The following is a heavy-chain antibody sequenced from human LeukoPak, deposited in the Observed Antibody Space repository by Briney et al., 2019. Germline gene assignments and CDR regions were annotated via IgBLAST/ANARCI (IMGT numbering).Heavy chain of an antibody. CDR3: ARARSSSWYEVSWFDP. V-gene: IGHV4-39*07. Sequence: SETLSLTCTVSGGSISSSSYYWGWIRQPPGKGLEWIGGIYYSGSTYYNPSLKSRVTISVDTSKNQFSLKLSSVTAADTAVYYCARARSSSWYEVSWFDPWGQGTLVTVSS. J-gene: IGHJ5*02. CDR1: GGSISSSSYY. CDR2: IYYSGST. D-gene: IGHD6-13*01.